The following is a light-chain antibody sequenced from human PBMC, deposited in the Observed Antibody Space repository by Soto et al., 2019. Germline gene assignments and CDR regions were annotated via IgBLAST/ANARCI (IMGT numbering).Light chain of an antibody. V-gene: IGKV1-39*01. CDR1: LSISNY. Sequence: DIQMTQSPSSLSASVGDRVTITCRTSLSISNYLNWYQQRPGKAPKLLIYAASSLQSGVPSRFSGSGSGKDFTLTISSLQPQDFATYYCQQSYSTLWTFGQGTKVEIK. CDR3: QQSYSTLWT. J-gene: IGKJ1*01. CDR2: AAS.